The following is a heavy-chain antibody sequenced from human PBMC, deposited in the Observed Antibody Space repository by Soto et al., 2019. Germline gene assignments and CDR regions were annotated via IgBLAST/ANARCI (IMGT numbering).Heavy chain of an antibody. J-gene: IGHJ4*02. Sequence: MSLTCAVYGGPFSGYYWSWIRQPPGKGLEWIGEIEHRGSTNYNPSLKSRVTISVETSKNQFYLKLSSVTAADTAVYYCARGLRYYDVLSGYYGYWGQGTLVTVSS. CDR2: IEHRGST. CDR1: GGPFSGYY. V-gene: IGHV4-34*01. CDR3: ARGLRYYDVLSGYYGY. D-gene: IGHD3-3*01.